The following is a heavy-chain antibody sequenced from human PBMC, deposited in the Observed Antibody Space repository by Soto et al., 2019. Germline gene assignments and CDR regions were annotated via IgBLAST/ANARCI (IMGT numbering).Heavy chain of an antibody. Sequence: QVQLVQSGAEVRKPGSSVKVSCQASGGTFNIFAFSWVRQAPGQGLQFVGGIVPLSGTAKSAQEFQDRVTFTADESTSTIYMELRSLQSDDTAIVYGASGVAVDRFEFWGQGTLVTVSS. CDR1: GGTFNIFA. J-gene: IGHJ1*01. CDR2: IVPLSGTA. V-gene: IGHV1-69*01. D-gene: IGHD2-15*01. CDR3: ASGVAVDRFEF.